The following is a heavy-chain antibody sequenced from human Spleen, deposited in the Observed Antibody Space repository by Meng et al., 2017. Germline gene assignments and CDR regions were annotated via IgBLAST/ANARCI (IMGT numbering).Heavy chain of an antibody. CDR2: ITGDGSST. J-gene: IGHJ4*02. CDR1: GFTFSTHW. Sequence: GESLKISCAASGFTFSTHWMHWVRQAPGKGLEWVSRITGDGSSTKYADSVQGRFTITRDNAKNTLYLQMNSLRGEDTAVYYCARDVAGRGGYWGQGTLVTVSS. D-gene: IGHD2-15*01. V-gene: IGHV3-74*01. CDR3: ARDVAGRGGY.